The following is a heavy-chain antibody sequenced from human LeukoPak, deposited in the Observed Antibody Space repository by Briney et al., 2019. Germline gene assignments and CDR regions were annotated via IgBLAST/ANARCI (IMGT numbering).Heavy chain of an antibody. V-gene: IGHV3-21*01. Sequence: GGSLRLSCAASGFTFSSYNMNWVRQAPGKGLEWVSSISSSSSYIYYADSVKGRFTISRDNAKNSLYLQMNSLRAEDTAVYYCARGIAVAGFDYWGQGTLVTVSS. D-gene: IGHD6-19*01. CDR2: ISSSSSYI. CDR1: GFTFSSYN. CDR3: ARGIAVAGFDY. J-gene: IGHJ4*02.